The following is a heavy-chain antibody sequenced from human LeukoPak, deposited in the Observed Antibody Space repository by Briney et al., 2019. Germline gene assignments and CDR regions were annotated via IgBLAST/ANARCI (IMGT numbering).Heavy chain of an antibody. D-gene: IGHD6-13*01. Sequence: ASVKVSCKASGYTFSNYGISWVRRAPGQGLEWMGWISAYNDNTNYAQKLQGRITMTTDTSTSTAYMELRSLRSDDTAVYYCAREPHSSSWVFDNWGQGTLVTVSS. CDR3: AREPHSSSWVFDN. CDR1: GYTFSNYG. V-gene: IGHV1-18*01. CDR2: ISAYNDNT. J-gene: IGHJ4*02.